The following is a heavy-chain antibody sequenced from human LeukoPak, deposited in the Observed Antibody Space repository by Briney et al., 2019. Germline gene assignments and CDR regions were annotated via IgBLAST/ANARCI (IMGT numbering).Heavy chain of an antibody. D-gene: IGHD3-16*02. Sequence: GRSLRLSCAASGFTFSSYGMHWVRQAPGKGLEWVAVIWYDGSNKYYADSVKGRFTISRDNSKNTLYLQMNSLRAEDTAVYYCARDGGRGVIVLASFDYWGQGTLVTVSS. J-gene: IGHJ4*02. CDR1: GFTFSSYG. CDR2: IWYDGSNK. V-gene: IGHV3-33*01. CDR3: ARDGGRGVIVLASFDY.